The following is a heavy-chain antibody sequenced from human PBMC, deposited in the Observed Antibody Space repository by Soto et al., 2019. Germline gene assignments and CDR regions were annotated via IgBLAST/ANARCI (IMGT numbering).Heavy chain of an antibody. CDR1: GFDFSNTW. Sequence: RGSLRLSCAASGFDFSNTWIHWVRQVPGKGLVWVSRINSDGTSIIYADSVKGRFTPSRDNAKNTVYLQMSSLRVEDTALYYCAKDWYYPIDFWGQGTPVTVSS. V-gene: IGHV3-74*01. J-gene: IGHJ4*02. D-gene: IGHD3-16*01. CDR3: AKDWYYPIDF. CDR2: INSDGTSI.